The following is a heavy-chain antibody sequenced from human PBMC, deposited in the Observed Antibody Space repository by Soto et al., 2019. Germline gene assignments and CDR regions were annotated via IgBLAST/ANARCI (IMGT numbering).Heavy chain of an antibody. Sequence: PGESLKISCKGSGYTFNNYWIAWVRQMAGKGLEWMGIIYPGDSGTRYSPSFQGQVTISADKSISTAYLQWSSLKASDTAMYYCARLRDCSGGSCYSDYYYMDVWGKGTTVTVS. CDR1: GYTFNNYW. CDR2: IYPGDSGT. CDR3: ARLRDCSGGSCYSDYYYMDV. V-gene: IGHV5-51*01. D-gene: IGHD2-15*01. J-gene: IGHJ6*03.